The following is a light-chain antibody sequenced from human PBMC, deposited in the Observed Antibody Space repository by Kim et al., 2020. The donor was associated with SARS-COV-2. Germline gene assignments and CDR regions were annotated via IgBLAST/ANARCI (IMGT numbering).Light chain of an antibody. CDR2: AAN. CDR1: QDIVSY. CDR3: QHYYSYPYA. Sequence: SASTGDRVTVTCRTRQDIVSYLAWYQQKPGKAPKLLIYAANTLQSGVTSRFSGSGSGTNFNLTINCLQSEDFATYYCQHYYSYPYAFGQGTKLEI. V-gene: IGKV1-8*01. J-gene: IGKJ2*01.